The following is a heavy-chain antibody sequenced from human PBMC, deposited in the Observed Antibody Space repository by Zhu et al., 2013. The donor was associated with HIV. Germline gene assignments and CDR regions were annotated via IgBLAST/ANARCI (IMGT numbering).Heavy chain of an antibody. V-gene: IGHV1-18*01. CDR1: GYTLTNYG. J-gene: IGHJ4*02. Sequence: QVHLVQSGSEVKKPGASVKVSCKASGYTLTNYGITWVRQAPGQGLEWVGWISTYYGNTNYAQRLQGRLTMTTDTSTSTAYMELRSLRSDDTAVYYCARDHNSGYYSYFDYWGQGTLVTVSS. CDR2: ISTYYGNT. D-gene: IGHD3-22*01. CDR3: ARDHNSGYYSYFDY.